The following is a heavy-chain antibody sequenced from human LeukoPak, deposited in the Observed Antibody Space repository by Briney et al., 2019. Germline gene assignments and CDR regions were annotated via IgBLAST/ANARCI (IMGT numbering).Heavy chain of an antibody. D-gene: IGHD1/OR15-1a*01. CDR1: GYTFTGYY. Sequence: ASVKVSCKASGYTFTGYYMHWVRQAPGQGLEWMGWINPNSGGTNYAQKFQGRVTMTRDTSISTAYMELGRLRSDDTAVYYCARRTHGPYWFDPWGQGTLVTVSS. CDR2: INPNSGGT. V-gene: IGHV1-2*02. J-gene: IGHJ5*02. CDR3: ARRTHGPYWFDP.